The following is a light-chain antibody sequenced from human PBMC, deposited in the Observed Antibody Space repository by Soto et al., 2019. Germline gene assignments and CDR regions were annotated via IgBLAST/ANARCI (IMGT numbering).Light chain of an antibody. CDR3: ETWDSNSRV. CDR2: LEGSGIY. V-gene: IGLV4-60*02. J-gene: IGLJ3*02. CDR1: SGHSSYI. Sequence: QPVLTQSSCASASLGSSVKLTCTLSSGHSSYIIAWHQQQPGKAPRYLMKLEGSGIYNLGSGVPDRFSGSSSGADRYLSISNLQFEDEADYYCETWDSNSRVFGGGTKVTVL.